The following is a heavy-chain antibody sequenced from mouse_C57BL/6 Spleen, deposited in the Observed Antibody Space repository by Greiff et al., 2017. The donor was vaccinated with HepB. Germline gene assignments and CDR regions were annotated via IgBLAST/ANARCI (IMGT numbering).Heavy chain of an antibody. CDR2: INPSTGGT. D-gene: IGHD3-2*02. J-gene: IGHJ3*01. CDR3: ARDSSGYEGFAY. V-gene: IGHV1-42*01. CDR1: GYSFTGYY. Sequence: VQQQQSGPELVKPGASVKISCKASGYSFTGYYMNWVKQSPEKSLEWIGEINPSTGGTTYNQKFKAKATLTVDKSSSTAYMQLKSLTSEDSAVYYCARDSSGYEGFAYWGQGTLVTVSA.